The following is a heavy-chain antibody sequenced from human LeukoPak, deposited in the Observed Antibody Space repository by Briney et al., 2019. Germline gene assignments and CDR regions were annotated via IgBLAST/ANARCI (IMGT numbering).Heavy chain of an antibody. D-gene: IGHD2-15*01. V-gene: IGHV3-23*01. J-gene: IGHJ1*01. CDR2: ISGSGGST. Sequence: PGGSLRLSCAASGFTFSSYAMSWVRQAPGKGLEWVSAISGSGGSTYYADSVKGRFTISRDNSKNTLYLRMNSLRAEDTAVYYCAKDRWDIVVVVAATDEYFQHWGQGTLVTVSS. CDR1: GFTFSSYA. CDR3: AKDRWDIVVVVAATDEYFQH.